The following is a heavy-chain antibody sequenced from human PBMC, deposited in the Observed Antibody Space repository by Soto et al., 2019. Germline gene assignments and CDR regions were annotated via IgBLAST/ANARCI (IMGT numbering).Heavy chain of an antibody. D-gene: IGHD5-12*01. J-gene: IGHJ4*02. CDR1: GDSISDYY. CDR3: ARERREEIHDGYDIDY. Sequence: LALTCTVSGDSISDYYWSWIRQPAGKGLEWIGRIYTSGSTDYNPSLKSRVTISIDTSKNQFSLKVTSMTAADTAVYYCARERREEIHDGYDIDYWGQGTLVTVSS. V-gene: IGHV4-4*07. CDR2: IYTSGST.